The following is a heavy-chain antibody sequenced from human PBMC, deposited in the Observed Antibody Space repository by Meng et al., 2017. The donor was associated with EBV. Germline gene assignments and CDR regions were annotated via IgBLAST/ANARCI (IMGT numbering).Heavy chain of an antibody. V-gene: IGHV1-69*01. Sequence: QVTLVQSGAAVKPPLSPVNVSCKTAGRIRRSFAISWVRQAPGQGLVWMGGIIPLFHTTNYAQKFQGRLHITADESSATTYMELSTLRSEDTAIYYCASAEHYGDYVFEYWGQGTLVTVSS. D-gene: IGHD4-17*01. CDR3: ASAEHYGDYVFEY. J-gene: IGHJ4*02. CDR1: GRIRRSFA. CDR2: IIPLFHTT.